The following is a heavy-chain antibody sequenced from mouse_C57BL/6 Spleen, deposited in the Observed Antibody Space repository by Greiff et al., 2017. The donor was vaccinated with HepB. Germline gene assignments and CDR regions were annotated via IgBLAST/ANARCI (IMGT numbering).Heavy chain of an antibody. CDR1: GFTFSSYG. CDR3: ARHPHYYGSSPWYFDV. V-gene: IGHV5-6*01. D-gene: IGHD1-1*01. CDR2: ISSGGSYT. Sequence: DVQLVESGGDLVKPGGSLKLSCAASGFTFSSYGMSWVRQTPDKRLEWVATISSGGSYTYYPDSVKGRFTISRDNAKNTLYLQMSSLKSEDTAMYYCARHPHYYGSSPWYFDVWGTGTSVTVSS. J-gene: IGHJ1*03.